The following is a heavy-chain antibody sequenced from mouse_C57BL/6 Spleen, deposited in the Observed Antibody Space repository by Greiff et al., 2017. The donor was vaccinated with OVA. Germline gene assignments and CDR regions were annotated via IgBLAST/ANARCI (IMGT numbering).Heavy chain of an antibody. D-gene: IGHD2-4*01. Sequence: QVQLQQPGAELVMPGASVKLSCKASGYTFTSYWMHWVKQRPGQGLEWIGEIDPSDSYTNYNQKFKGKSTLTVDKSSSTAYMQLSSLTSEDSAVYYCARHPTSYYDYRYFDVWGTGTTVTVSS. V-gene: IGHV1-69*01. CDR3: ARHPTSYYDYRYFDV. J-gene: IGHJ1*03. CDR2: IDPSDSYT. CDR1: GYTFTSYW.